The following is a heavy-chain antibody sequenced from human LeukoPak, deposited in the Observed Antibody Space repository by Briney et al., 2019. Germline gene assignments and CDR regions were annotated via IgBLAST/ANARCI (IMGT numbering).Heavy chain of an antibody. J-gene: IGHJ4*02. CDR2: VTWNSGSV. V-gene: IGHV3-9*01. D-gene: IGHD5-24*01. Sequence: GGSLRLSCAASGFTFSSYAMHWVRQAPGKGLEWVSGVTWNSGSVGYADSVKGRFTISRDSAKNSLYLQMNSLRAEDTALYYCAKADGYNLRGDFDHWGQGTLVTVSS. CDR3: AKADGYNLRGDFDH. CDR1: GFTFSSYA.